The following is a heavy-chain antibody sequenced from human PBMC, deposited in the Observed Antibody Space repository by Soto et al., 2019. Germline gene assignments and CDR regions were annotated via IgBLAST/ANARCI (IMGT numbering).Heavy chain of an antibody. D-gene: IGHD3-10*01. V-gene: IGHV3-21*01. CDR1: GFSFSSYS. J-gene: IGHJ4*02. Sequence: GSLRLSCAASGFSFSSYSMNWVRQAPGKGLEWVSSISSGNRYIYYADSVKGRFTISRDNAKNSLYLQMNSLRAEDTAVYYCATYYGSGSTPLDYWGQGTLVTVSS. CDR3: ATYYGSGSTPLDY. CDR2: ISSGNRYI.